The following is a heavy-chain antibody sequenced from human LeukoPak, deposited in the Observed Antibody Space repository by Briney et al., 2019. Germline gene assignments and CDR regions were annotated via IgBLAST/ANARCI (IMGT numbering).Heavy chain of an antibody. CDR3: ARMLGAYYYDSSGTLFDY. CDR2: IIPIFGTA. CDR1: GYTFSNYG. D-gene: IGHD3-22*01. Sequence: GASVKVSCNASGYTFSNYGISWVRQAPGQGLEWMGGIIPIFGTANYAQKFQGRVTITTDESTSTAYMELSSLRSEDTAVYYCARMLGAYYYDSSGTLFDYWGQGTLVTVSS. J-gene: IGHJ4*02. V-gene: IGHV1-69*05.